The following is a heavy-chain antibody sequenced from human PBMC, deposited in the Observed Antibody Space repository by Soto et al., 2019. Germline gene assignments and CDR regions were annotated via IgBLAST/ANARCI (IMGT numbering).Heavy chain of an antibody. J-gene: IGHJ4*02. D-gene: IGHD3-10*01. CDR1: GDPITSYF. V-gene: IGHV4-4*07. CDR3: ARTLSGFTYGSRQFYFDY. CDR2: VFPGGPT. Sequence: SETLSLTCTVSGDPITSYFWTWLRQPAGKGLGWIGHVFPGGPTSHNSSLKSRVSMSVDTSKNQFSLTLTSVTAADTAVYYCARTLSGFTYGSRQFYFDYWGQGTLVTVSS.